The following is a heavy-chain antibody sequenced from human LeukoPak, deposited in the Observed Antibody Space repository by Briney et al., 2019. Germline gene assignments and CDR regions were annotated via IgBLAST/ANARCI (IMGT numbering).Heavy chain of an antibody. V-gene: IGHV3-7*01. CDR2: INPAGSET. CDR3: ARFGYVAAVDV. J-gene: IGHJ4*02. Sequence: PGGSLRLSCAASGFSLSIYDMVWVRQAPGTGLEWVANINPAGSETYYVDPVKGRFSISRDNAKNLVYLQMNSLRAEDTAVYHCARFGYVAAVDVWGQGTPVTVSS. D-gene: IGHD2-15*01. CDR1: GFSLSIYD.